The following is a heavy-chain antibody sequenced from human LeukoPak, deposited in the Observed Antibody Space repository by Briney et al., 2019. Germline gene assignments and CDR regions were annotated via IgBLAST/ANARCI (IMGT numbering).Heavy chain of an antibody. CDR2: IYTSGST. J-gene: IGHJ4*02. V-gene: IGHV4-4*07. CDR1: GGSISSYY. CDR3: AREALRQWLVPAYYFDY. D-gene: IGHD6-19*01. Sequence: SETLSLTCTVSGGSISSYYWSWIRQPAGKGLEWIGRIYTSGSTNYNPSLKSRVTMSVDTSKNQFSLKLSSVTAADTAVYYCAREALRQWLVPAYYFDYWGQGTLVTVSS.